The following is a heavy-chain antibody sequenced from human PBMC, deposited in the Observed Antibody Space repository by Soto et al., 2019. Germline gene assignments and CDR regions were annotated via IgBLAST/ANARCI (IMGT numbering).Heavy chain of an antibody. CDR1: GFIFNAYP. D-gene: IGHD3-3*01. CDR3: ARDDETHYDFWSGSLGMDV. CDR2: ISWNSGIL. Sequence: PGGSLRLSFAASGFIFNAYPMHWVRQVPGKGLEWVSGISWNSGILGYADSVRGRFTISRDNAKKSLYLQMNSLIDEDTAVYYCARDDETHYDFWSGSLGMDVWGQGTTVTVSS. V-gene: IGHV3-9*01. J-gene: IGHJ6*02.